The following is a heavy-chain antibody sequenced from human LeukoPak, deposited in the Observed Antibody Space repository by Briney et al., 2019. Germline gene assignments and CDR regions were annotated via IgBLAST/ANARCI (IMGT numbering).Heavy chain of an antibody. CDR2: ISTSGST. Sequence: TXXGGFISTYYXSWIRQPAGKGLDWIGRISTSGSTNYNPSLKSRVTISVDTSKNQFSLKLSSVTAADTAVYYCARGGNYGTPWGQGTLVTVSS. CDR3: ARGGNYGTP. V-gene: IGHV4-4*07. J-gene: IGHJ5*02. CDR1: GGFISTYY. D-gene: IGHD3-10*01.